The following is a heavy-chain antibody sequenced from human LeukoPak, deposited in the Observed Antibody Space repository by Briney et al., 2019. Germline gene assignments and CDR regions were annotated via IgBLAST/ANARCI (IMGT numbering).Heavy chain of an antibody. D-gene: IGHD3-22*01. V-gene: IGHV3-53*01. Sequence: HPGGPLRLSCAASGFTVRSSYMSWDRQAPGKGLEWVSVIYSGGSPDYADSAKGRFTISSDNSKNTLYLQMNSLRVEDTAVYYCARDGADNSGYYFGSLWGQGTMVTVSS. CDR3: ARDGADNSGYYFGSL. J-gene: IGHJ3*01. CDR1: GFTVRSSY. CDR2: IYSGGSP.